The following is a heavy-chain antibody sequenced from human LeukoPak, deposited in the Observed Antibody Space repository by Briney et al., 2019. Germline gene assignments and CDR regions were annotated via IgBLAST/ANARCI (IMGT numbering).Heavy chain of an antibody. D-gene: IGHD3-22*01. CDR2: ISAYNGNT. J-gene: IGHJ4*02. V-gene: IGHV1-18*01. CDR3: ARDGFPSYYYDSSGYPLFDY. CDR1: GYTSTSYG. Sequence: GASVKVSCKASGYTSTSYGISWVRQAPGQGLEWMGWISAYNGNTNYAQKLQGRVTMTTDTSTSTAYMELRSLRSDDTAVYYCARDGFPSYYYDSSGYPLFDYWGQGTLVTVSS.